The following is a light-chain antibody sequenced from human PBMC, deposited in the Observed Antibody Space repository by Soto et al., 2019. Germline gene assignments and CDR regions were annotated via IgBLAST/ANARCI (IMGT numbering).Light chain of an antibody. CDR2: DVS. CDR1: SSDVGGYNF. Sequence: QSALTQPASVSGSPGQTITISCTGTSSDVGGYNFVSWYQQQPGKAPKLIIYDVSNRPSGVSNRFSGSKSDNTASLTISGLQAEDEADYYCSSCTSTNALVFGGGTKVTVL. J-gene: IGLJ2*01. V-gene: IGLV2-14*03. CDR3: SSCTSTNALV.